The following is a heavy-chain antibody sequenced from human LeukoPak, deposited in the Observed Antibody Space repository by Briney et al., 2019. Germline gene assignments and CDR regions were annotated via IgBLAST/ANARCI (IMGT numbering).Heavy chain of an antibody. CDR1: GFTFTSYE. J-gene: IGHJ4*02. D-gene: IGHD2-15*01. Sequence: PGGSLRLSCAASGFTFTSYEVNWVRQAPGKGLEWVSYIDNSGSTIYYADSVKGRFTISRDNAKNSVYLQMNSLRAEDAAVYYCAKAPVTTCSGAYCYPFDYWGQGTLVTVSS. CDR2: IDNSGSTI. CDR3: AKAPVTTCSGAYCYPFDY. V-gene: IGHV3-48*03.